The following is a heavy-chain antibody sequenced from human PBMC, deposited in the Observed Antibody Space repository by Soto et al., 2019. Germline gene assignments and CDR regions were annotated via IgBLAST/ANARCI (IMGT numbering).Heavy chain of an antibody. D-gene: IGHD3-10*01. CDR3: AKIGGFGESYDY. J-gene: IGHJ4*02. CDR1: GFTFTSSG. V-gene: IGHV3-30*18. CDR2: ISYDGSNE. Sequence: QVQLVESGGGVVQPGRSLRLSCAVSGFTFTSSGMHWVRQAPGKGLEWVAVISYDGSNEYYADSVKARFTISRDNSKNTLYLQIDSLRVEDTAVYFCAKIGGFGESYDYWGQGILVTVSS.